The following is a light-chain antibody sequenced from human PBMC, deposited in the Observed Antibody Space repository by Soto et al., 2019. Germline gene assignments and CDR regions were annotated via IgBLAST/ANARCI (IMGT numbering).Light chain of an antibody. V-gene: IGKV1-5*03. Sequence: DIQMTQSPSAMSASVGDRITITCRASQSISNWLAWYQQKPGKDPNLLIYQASGLESGVPSRFSGSGSGTECTLTISSLHPDDSATYYCQHYNNYSPTFGGGTKVEIK. CDR1: QSISNW. CDR2: QAS. CDR3: QHYNNYSPT. J-gene: IGKJ4*01.